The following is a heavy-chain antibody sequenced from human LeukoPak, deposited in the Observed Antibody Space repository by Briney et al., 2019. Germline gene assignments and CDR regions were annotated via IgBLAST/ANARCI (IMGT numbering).Heavy chain of an antibody. CDR3: ARVDRFARSGYDY. V-gene: IGHV1-18*01. J-gene: IGHJ4*02. Sequence: GASVKVSCKASGYTFTSYGISWVRQAPGQGLEWMGWISVNNGNTNYAQKLQGRVTMATDTSTSTAYMELRSLRSDDTAVYYCARVDRFARSGYDYWGQGTLVTVSS. CDR2: ISVNNGNT. D-gene: IGHD3-22*01. CDR1: GYTFTSYG.